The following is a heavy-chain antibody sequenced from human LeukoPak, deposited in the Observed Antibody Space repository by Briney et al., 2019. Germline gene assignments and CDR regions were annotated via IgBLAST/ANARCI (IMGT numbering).Heavy chain of an antibody. Sequence: AASVKVSCKASGYTFTSHGISWVRQAPGQGLEWMGWISAYSGKTKYAEKFQGRVTMTTDTSTSIVYMELRSLRSDDTVVYYCAREVAGTAINWFDPWGQGTLVTVSS. CDR3: AREVAGTAINWFDP. V-gene: IGHV1-18*04. J-gene: IGHJ5*02. CDR2: ISAYSGKT. CDR1: GYTFTSHG. D-gene: IGHD6-19*01.